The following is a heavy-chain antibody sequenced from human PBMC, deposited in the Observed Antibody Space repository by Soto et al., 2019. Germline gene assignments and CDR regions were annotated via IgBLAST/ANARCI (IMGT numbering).Heavy chain of an antibody. V-gene: IGHV1-69*06. CDR2: IVVDSNTA. D-gene: IGHD1-26*01. Sequence: QVVLLQSGAEVKEPGSSVRVSCQVSGSTFNNFGFSWVRQAPGHGPEWMGGIVVDSNTAEYSQRFQDRVTITADTSTDTLYMELGSLTFEDTAVNYCARAIKRWEVNYYFDFWGQGTLVTVSS. CDR1: GSTFNNFG. J-gene: IGHJ4*02. CDR3: ARAIKRWEVNYYFDF.